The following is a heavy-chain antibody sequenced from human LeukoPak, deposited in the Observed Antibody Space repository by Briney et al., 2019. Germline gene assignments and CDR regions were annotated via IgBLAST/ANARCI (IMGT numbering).Heavy chain of an antibody. CDR1: GGSISSYY. Sequence: SETLSLTYTVSGGSISSYYWSWIRQPAGKGLEWIGRIYTSGSTNYNPSLKSRVTMSVDTSKNQFSLKLSSVTAADTAVYYCAREVGAFWRGYSGYDLYFDYWGQGTLVTVSS. V-gene: IGHV4-4*07. CDR2: IYTSGST. J-gene: IGHJ4*02. CDR3: AREVGAFWRGYSGYDLYFDY. D-gene: IGHD5-12*01.